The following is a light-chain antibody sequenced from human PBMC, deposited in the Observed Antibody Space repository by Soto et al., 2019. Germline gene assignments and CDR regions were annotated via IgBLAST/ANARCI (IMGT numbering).Light chain of an antibody. V-gene: IGKV1-17*01. CDR1: QGIRVD. J-gene: IGKJ4*01. CDR2: AAS. Sequence: DIQMTQSPSSLPASVGDRVTITCRASQGIRVDLGWYQQKPGKAPKRLIYAASSLQSGVPSRFSGSGSGTEFTLTISSLQPEDFATYYCLQHNSYPLTFGGGTKVEIK. CDR3: LQHNSYPLT.